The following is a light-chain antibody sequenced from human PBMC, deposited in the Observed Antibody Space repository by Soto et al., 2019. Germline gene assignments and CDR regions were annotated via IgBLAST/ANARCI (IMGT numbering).Light chain of an antibody. Sequence: QSLLTQPASVSGSPGQSITISCTGTSRDVGGYNYVSWYQQHPGKAHKLMIYDVSNRPSGVSNRFSGSKSGNTASLTISGLQAEDEADYYCSSYTSLYVFGTGTKVTVL. CDR3: SSYTSLYV. CDR2: DVS. V-gene: IGLV2-14*01. CDR1: SRDVGGYNY. J-gene: IGLJ1*01.